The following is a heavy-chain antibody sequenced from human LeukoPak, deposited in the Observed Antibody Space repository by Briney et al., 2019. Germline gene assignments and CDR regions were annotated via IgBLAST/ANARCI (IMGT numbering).Heavy chain of an antibody. CDR3: ARPVGGNGMDV. J-gene: IGHJ6*02. D-gene: IGHD1-26*01. Sequence: PGGSLRLSCAASGFTFSSYAMHWVRQAPGKGLEWVAVISYDGSNKYYADSVKGRFTISRDNSKNTLYLQMNSLRAEDTAVYYCARPVGGNGMDVWGQGTTVTVSS. CDR1: GFTFSSYA. V-gene: IGHV3-30-3*01. CDR2: ISYDGSNK.